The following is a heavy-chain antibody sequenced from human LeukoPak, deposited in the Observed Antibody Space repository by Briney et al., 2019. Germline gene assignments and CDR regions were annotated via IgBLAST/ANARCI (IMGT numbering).Heavy chain of an antibody. V-gene: IGHV3-23*01. CDR2: ITGSGGST. J-gene: IGHJ4*02. CDR1: GFTFSSYA. D-gene: IGHD1-26*01. CDR3: AKDRVGAVLFFDS. Sequence: AGGSLRLSCAASGFTFSSYAMSWVRQAPGKGLDWVSVITGSGGSTYYADSVKGRFTISRDNSKNTLYLQMNSLRADDTAVYYCAKDRVGAVLFFDSWGQGTLVTVSS.